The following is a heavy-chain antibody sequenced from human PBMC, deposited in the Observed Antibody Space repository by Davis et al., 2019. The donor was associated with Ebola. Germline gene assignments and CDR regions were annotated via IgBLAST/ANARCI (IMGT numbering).Heavy chain of an antibody. J-gene: IGHJ4*02. CDR2: IYYTGST. Sequence: MPSETLSLTCAVYGGSFSGYYWSWIRQPPGKGLEWIGNIYYTGSTNYNPSLRGRVTMSVDTSLNQFSLKLSSVTAADTAVYYCARSLYSSLSHAAYWGQGTLVTVSS. CDR3: ARSLYSSLSHAAY. CDR1: GGSFSGYY. V-gene: IGHV4-59*01. D-gene: IGHD6-19*01.